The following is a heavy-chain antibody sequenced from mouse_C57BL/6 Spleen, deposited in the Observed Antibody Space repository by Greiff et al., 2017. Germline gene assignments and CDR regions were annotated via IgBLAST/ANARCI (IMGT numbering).Heavy chain of an antibody. CDR3: ARSYYGSSCPYYYAMDY. J-gene: IGHJ4*01. V-gene: IGHV1-47*01. CDR2: FHPYNDDT. Sequence: VKLQQSGAELVKPGASVKMSCKASGYTFTTYPIAWMKQNHGPSLEWIGNFHPYNDDTKYNEKFKGKATLTVENSSSTVYLGLSRLPSDDSTVYYCARSYYGSSCPYYYAMDYWGQGTSVTVSS. D-gene: IGHD1-1*01. CDR1: GYTFTTYP.